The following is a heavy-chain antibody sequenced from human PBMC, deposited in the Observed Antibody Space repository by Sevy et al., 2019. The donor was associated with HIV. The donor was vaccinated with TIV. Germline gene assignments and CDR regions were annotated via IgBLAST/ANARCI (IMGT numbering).Heavy chain of an antibody. CDR3: GGTSPSGGFDH. V-gene: IGHV1-46*03. CDR2: INPSDVST. D-gene: IGHD3-10*01. J-gene: IGHJ4*02. CDR1: GYTFTNYY. Sequence: ASVKVSCKASGYTFTNYYMHWVRQAPGQGLEWMGIINPSDVSTVYAQKFQGRVTMTSDTSTSTVYMELSSLRSDDTAVYYCGGTSPSGGFDHWGQGALVTVSS.